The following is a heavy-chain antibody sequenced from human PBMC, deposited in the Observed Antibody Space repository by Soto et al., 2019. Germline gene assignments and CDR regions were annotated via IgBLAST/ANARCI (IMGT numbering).Heavy chain of an antibody. J-gene: IGHJ6*03. V-gene: IGHV3-74*01. D-gene: IGHD2-15*01. CDR1: GFTFSNYW. Sequence: EVKLVKSGGGLVQPGGSLRLSCAASGFTFSNYWMYWVRQAPGQGLVWVSRINSDGSVSSYADSVKGRLTISRDNVKNALYLQRNSLRVEDTAVYYCARGDCVGGSCYSLAGSFYYYVEVWGKGTTVTVFS. CDR3: ARGDCVGGSCYSLAGSFYYYVEV. CDR2: INSDGSVS.